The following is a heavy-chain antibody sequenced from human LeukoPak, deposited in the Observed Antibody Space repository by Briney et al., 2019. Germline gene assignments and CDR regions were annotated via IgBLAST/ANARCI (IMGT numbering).Heavy chain of an antibody. CDR1: GFSFRNSW. D-gene: IGHD2-2*01. CDR2: ISSSSSYI. V-gene: IGHV3-21*01. Sequence: GGSLRLSCAASGFSFRNSWMSWVRQAPGKGLEWVSSISSSSSYIYYADSVKGRFTISRDNAKNSLYLQMNSLRAEDTAVYYCASYCSSTSCHLDAFDIWGQGTMVTVSS. J-gene: IGHJ3*02. CDR3: ASYCSSTSCHLDAFDI.